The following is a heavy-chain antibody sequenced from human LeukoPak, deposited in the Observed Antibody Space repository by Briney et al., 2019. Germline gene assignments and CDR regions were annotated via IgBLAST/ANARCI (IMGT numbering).Heavy chain of an antibody. J-gene: IGHJ4*02. CDR2: IHPNTGGT. Sequence: ASVKVSCKASGYIFTAYYIHWVRQAPGQGLEWMGWIHPNTGGTDFAQKFQGRVTMTRDMSINTVYMELSGLRSDDTAVYYCVRDDSAYYFDYRGQGTLVTVSP. CDR3: VRDDSAYYFDY. CDR1: GYIFTAYY. V-gene: IGHV1-2*02. D-gene: IGHD2-21*01.